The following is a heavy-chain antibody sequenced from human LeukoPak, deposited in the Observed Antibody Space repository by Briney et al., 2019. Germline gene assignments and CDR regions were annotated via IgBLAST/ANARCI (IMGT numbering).Heavy chain of an antibody. CDR1: GFTFSSYA. CDR2: ISGSGSST. Sequence: PGGSLRLSCAASGFTFSSYAMSWVRQAPGKGLEWLSSISGSGSSTYYADSVKGRFTISRDNSKSMLYLQMISLRADDTAVYFCAKVDGITIFEVFDYWGQGTLVTVSS. D-gene: IGHD3-3*01. CDR3: AKVDGITIFEVFDY. V-gene: IGHV3-23*01. J-gene: IGHJ4*02.